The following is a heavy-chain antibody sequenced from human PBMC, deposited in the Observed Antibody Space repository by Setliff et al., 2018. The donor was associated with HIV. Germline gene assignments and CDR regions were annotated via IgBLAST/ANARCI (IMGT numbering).Heavy chain of an antibody. Sequence: SVKVSCKASGGTFSSYAISWVRQAPGQGLERMGGIIPILGIANYAQKFQGRVTITTDESTSTAYMELSSLRSEDTAVYYCARRGGYCSGGSCYRRAFFDYWGQGTLVTVSS. J-gene: IGHJ4*02. CDR2: IIPILGIA. D-gene: IGHD2-15*01. V-gene: IGHV1-69*10. CDR3: ARRGGYCSGGSCYRRAFFDY. CDR1: GGTFSSYA.